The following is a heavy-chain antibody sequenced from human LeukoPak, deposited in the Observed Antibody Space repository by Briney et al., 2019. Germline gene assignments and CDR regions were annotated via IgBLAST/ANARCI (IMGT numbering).Heavy chain of an antibody. Sequence: ASVEVSCKASGYTFTGYYMHWVRQATGQGLEWMGWMNPNSGNTGYAQKFQGRVTMTRDTSTSTVYMELSSLRSEDTAVYYCARLFYGGNSKDYWGQGTLVTVSS. CDR1: GYTFTGYY. V-gene: IGHV1-8*02. J-gene: IGHJ4*02. CDR2: MNPNSGNT. CDR3: ARLFYGGNSKDY. D-gene: IGHD4-23*01.